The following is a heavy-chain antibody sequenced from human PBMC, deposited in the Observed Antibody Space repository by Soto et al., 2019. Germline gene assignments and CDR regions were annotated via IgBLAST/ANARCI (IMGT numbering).Heavy chain of an antibody. Sequence: EVQLVQSGAEVKKPGESLKISCQVCGYNFTNFWIGWVRQMPGKGLEWMGIVYPGDSETRYSPSYQGQVTISADKPITTVYLQWISLKASDTAIYYCARQKQDDYNNYYYYQYMDVWGKGTTVTVSS. CDR2: VYPGDSET. CDR1: GYNFTNFW. CDR3: ARQKQDDYNNYYYYQYMDV. J-gene: IGHJ6*03. D-gene: IGHD4-4*01. V-gene: IGHV5-51*04.